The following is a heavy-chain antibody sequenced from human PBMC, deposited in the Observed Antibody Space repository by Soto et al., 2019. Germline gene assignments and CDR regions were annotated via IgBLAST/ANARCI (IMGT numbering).Heavy chain of an antibody. CDR3: AKGVIAVAGTWDYYYGMEV. Sequence: GGSLRLSCAASGFTFSSYAMSWVRQAPGKGLEWVSAISGSGGSTYYADSVKGRFTISRDNSKNTLYLQMNSLRAEDTAVYYCAKGVIAVAGTWDYYYGMEVWGQGTTVTVSS. V-gene: IGHV3-23*01. J-gene: IGHJ6*02. D-gene: IGHD6-19*01. CDR1: GFTFSSYA. CDR2: ISGSGGST.